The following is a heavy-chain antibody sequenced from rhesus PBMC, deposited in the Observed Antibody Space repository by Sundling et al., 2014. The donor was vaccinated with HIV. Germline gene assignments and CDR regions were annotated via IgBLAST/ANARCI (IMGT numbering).Heavy chain of an antibody. Sequence: QVQLQESGPGLLKPSETLSLTCAVSGGSISGGYAWGWIRQPPGKGLEWIGSLYSSSGKTYYNPSLKSRVTISTDTSKNQFSLNLRSVTAADTAVYFCARELHYEDDYGYFYYGLDSWGQGVVVTVSS. CDR3: ARELHYEDDYGYFYYGLDS. D-gene: IGHD3-9*01. J-gene: IGHJ6*01. V-gene: IGHV4-76*01. CDR2: LYSSSGKT. CDR1: GGSISGGYA.